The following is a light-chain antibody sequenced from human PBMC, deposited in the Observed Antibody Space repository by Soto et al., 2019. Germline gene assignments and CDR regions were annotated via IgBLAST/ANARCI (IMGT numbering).Light chain of an antibody. V-gene: IGLV2-14*01. Sequence: QSVLTQPASVSGSPGQSITISCTGTSSDVGGYNYVSWYQQHPGKAPKLMIYEVSNRPSGVSNRFSGSKSGNTASLTISGLQAEDEADYYCSSYTSSITFGGGTKLTVL. CDR3: SSYTSSIT. CDR2: EVS. CDR1: SSDVGGYNY. J-gene: IGLJ2*01.